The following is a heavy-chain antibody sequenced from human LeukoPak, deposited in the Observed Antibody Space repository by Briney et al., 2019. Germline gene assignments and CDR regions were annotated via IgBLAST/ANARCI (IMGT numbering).Heavy chain of an antibody. V-gene: IGHV3-7*01. D-gene: IGHD3-10*01. Sequence: GGSLRLSCAASGFTFSSYWMTCVRQAPGKGLEWVANIKQDGSEKYYVDSVKGRFTISRDNAMNSLYLQMNSLRAEDTDVYYCAGQLITHGGYWGQGTLVTVSS. CDR1: GFTFSSYW. CDR3: AGQLITHGGY. J-gene: IGHJ4*02. CDR2: IKQDGSEK.